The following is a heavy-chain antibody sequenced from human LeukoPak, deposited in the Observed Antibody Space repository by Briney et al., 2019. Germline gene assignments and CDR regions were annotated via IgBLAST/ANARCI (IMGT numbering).Heavy chain of an antibody. D-gene: IGHD3-22*01. V-gene: IGHV1-2*06. CDR3: ARDPAYYDSSGYYPTDASDI. CDR2: INPNNGGT. J-gene: IGHJ3*02. Sequence: ASVKVSCKASGDTFTAYYMHWVRQAPGQGLEWMGRINPNNGGTNYAQKFQGRVTMTRDTSISTAYMDLSRLRSDDTAVYYCARDPAYYDSSGYYPTDASDIWGQGTMVTVSS. CDR1: GDTFTAYY.